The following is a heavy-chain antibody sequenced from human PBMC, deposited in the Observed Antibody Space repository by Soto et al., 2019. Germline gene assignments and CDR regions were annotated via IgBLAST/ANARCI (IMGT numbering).Heavy chain of an antibody. J-gene: IGHJ3*02. D-gene: IGHD6-19*01. CDR1: GFTFSSYG. CDR2: ISYDGSNK. Sequence: QVQLVESGGGVVQPGRSLRLSCAASGFTFSSYGMHWVRQAPGKGLEWVAVISYDGSNKYYADSVKGRFTISRDNSKNTLYLQMNSLRAEDTAVYYCAKEAARYSSGWYPSEIAFDIWGQGTMVTVSS. V-gene: IGHV3-30*18. CDR3: AKEAARYSSGWYPSEIAFDI.